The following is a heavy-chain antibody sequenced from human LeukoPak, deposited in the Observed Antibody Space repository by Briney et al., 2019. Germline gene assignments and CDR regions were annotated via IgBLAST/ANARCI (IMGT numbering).Heavy chain of an antibody. D-gene: IGHD2-2*02. CDR1: GGSFSGYY. CDR2: INHSGST. J-gene: IGHJ4*02. CDR3: ARDCSSTSCYTPFDY. Sequence: SETLSLTCAVYGGSFSGYYWSWIRQPPGKGLEWIGEINHSGSTSYNPSLKSRVTISVDTSKNQFSLKLSSVTAADTAVYYCARDCSSTSCYTPFDYWGQGTLVTVSS. V-gene: IGHV4-34*01.